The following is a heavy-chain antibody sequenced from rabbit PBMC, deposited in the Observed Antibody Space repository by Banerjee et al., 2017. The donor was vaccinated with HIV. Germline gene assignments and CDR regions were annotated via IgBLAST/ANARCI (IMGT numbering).Heavy chain of an antibody. CDR2: IYAGGSGGT. J-gene: IGHJ4*01. D-gene: IGHD8-1*01. CDR3: ARRNAASYWSL. Sequence: QSLEESGGDLVKPGASLTLTCTASGFSFSSTSYMCWVRQAPGKELEWIACIYAGGSGGTYYASWAKGRFTISKTSSTTVTLQMTSLTAADTATYFCARRNAASYWSLWGQGTLVTVS. CDR1: GFSFSSTSY. V-gene: IGHV1S40*01.